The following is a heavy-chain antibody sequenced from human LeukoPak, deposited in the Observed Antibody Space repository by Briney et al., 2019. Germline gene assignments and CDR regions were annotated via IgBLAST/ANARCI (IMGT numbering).Heavy chain of an antibody. D-gene: IGHD3-10*01. Sequence: ASVKVSCKASGYTFTSYAMHWVRQAPGQRLEWMGWINAGNGNTKYSQKFQGRVTITRDTSASTAYMELSSLRSEDTAVYYCARGFPRLLWFGEGFDYWGQGTLVTVSS. V-gene: IGHV1-3*01. CDR3: ARGFPRLLWFGEGFDY. CDR2: INAGNGNT. J-gene: IGHJ4*02. CDR1: GYTFTSYA.